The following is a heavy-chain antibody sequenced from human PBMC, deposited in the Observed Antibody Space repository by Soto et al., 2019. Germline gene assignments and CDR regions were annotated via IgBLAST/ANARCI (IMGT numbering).Heavy chain of an antibody. CDR3: AKDQDKGGAIYYFDY. J-gene: IGHJ4*02. D-gene: IGHD3-16*02. CDR2: ISYDGKDK. Sequence: QVRLVESGGGVVQPGRSLRLSCAASGFSFSSYGMHWVRQAPGKGLEWVAVISYDGKDKKHADSVKGRFTISRDNSKNTLYLQMNSLRAEDTAVYYCAKDQDKGGAIYYFDYWGQGTLVTVSS. CDR1: GFSFSSYG. V-gene: IGHV3-30*18.